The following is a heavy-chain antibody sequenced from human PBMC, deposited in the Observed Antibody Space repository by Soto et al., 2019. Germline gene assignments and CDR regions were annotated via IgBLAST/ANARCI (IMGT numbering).Heavy chain of an antibody. CDR3: ARRRRDRRGYSGYDGRFDY. J-gene: IGHJ4*02. CDR2: IYYSGST. CDR1: GGSISSYY. V-gene: IGHV4-59*04. Sequence: PSETLSLTCTVSGGSISSYYWSWIRQPPGKGLEWIGYIYYSGSTYYNPSLKSRVTISVDTSKNQFSLKLSSVTAADTAVYYCARRRRDRRGYSGYDGRFDYWGQGTLVTVSS. D-gene: IGHD5-12*01.